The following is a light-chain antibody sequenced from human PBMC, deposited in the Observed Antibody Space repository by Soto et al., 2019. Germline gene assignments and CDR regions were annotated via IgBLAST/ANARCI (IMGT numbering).Light chain of an antibody. CDR1: QSISSY. V-gene: IGKV1-39*01. Sequence: DIQMTQSPSSLSPSXGXXVXXXXXXXQSISSYLNWYQQKPGKAPKLLIYAASTLQSGVPSRFSGSGSGTDFTLTISSLQPEDFATYYCQQSYSTPPEITFGQGTRLEIK. CDR3: QQSYSTPPEIT. CDR2: AAS. J-gene: IGKJ5*01.